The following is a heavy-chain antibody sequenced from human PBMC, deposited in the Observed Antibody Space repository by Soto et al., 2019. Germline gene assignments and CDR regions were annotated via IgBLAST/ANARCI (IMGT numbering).Heavy chain of an antibody. CDR3: TRGYSGLSIYAFDV. V-gene: IGHV3-72*01. J-gene: IGHJ3*01. CDR1: GFAFSDYY. Sequence: PGGSLRLSCVASGFAFSDYYIDWVRQAPGGGLEWVGRSSNRVDGYTTEYAAAVKGRFTISRDDSKNSLYLQMNSLKTDDTAVYFCTRGYSGLSIYAFDVWGQGTMVTVSS. CDR2: SSNRVDGYTT. D-gene: IGHD5-12*01.